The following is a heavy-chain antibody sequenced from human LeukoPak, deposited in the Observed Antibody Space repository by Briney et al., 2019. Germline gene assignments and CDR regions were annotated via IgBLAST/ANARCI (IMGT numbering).Heavy chain of an antibody. V-gene: IGHV1-2*02. CDR1: EYTCTGYY. Sequence: ASVKVSCKASEYTCTGYYIHWVRQAPGQGLEWMGWINPNSGGTNYAQKYQGRVTMTRDTSISTAHMELSRLRSDDTAVYYCARVVDTAMASPWIIGYWGQGTLVTVSS. J-gene: IGHJ4*02. CDR2: INPNSGGT. CDR3: ARVVDTAMASPWIIGY. D-gene: IGHD5-18*01.